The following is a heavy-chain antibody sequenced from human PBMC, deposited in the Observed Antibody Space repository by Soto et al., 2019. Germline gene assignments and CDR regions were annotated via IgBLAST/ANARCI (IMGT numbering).Heavy chain of an antibody. Sequence: SETLSLTCTLSGGSVRAPDWWNWVRQSPDKGLEWIAEVHISGHSNYNPSLRSRVSVSIDSSKNQFYLNLNSVTAADTVIYYCARVRQGCSANNCYFDPWGQGTQVTVSS. D-gene: IGHD1-1*01. CDR3: ARVRQGCSANNCYFDP. CDR1: GGSVRAPDW. V-gene: IGHV4-4*02. CDR2: VHISGHS. J-gene: IGHJ5*01.